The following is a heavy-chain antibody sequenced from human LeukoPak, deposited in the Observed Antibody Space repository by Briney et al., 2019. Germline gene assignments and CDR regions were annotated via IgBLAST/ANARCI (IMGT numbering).Heavy chain of an antibody. J-gene: IGHJ4*02. CDR1: GFTFNTYW. D-gene: IGHD5-24*01. Sequence: PGGSLRVSCAASGFTFNTYWMTWVRQAPGKGLEWVANIKQDGSEKYYVDSVKGRFIISRDNAKKSLYLQMNSLRAEDTAVYYCARGGDGYNRDYWGQGTLVTVSS. V-gene: IGHV3-7*01. CDR3: ARGGDGYNRDY. CDR2: IKQDGSEK.